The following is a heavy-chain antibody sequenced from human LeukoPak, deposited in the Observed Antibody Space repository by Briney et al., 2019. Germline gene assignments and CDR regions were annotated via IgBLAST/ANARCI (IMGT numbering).Heavy chain of an antibody. D-gene: IGHD3-10*01. V-gene: IGHV3-74*01. CDR2: INTDGSGI. J-gene: IGHJ4*02. CDR1: GFTFSNYY. Sequence: GGSLRLSCAASGFTFSNYYMNWVRQITGEGLGWVSRINTDGSGIDYADSVKGRFTVSRDNAKNTLYLQMNSLRAEDTAVYYCVRETYTGSGSYAVWGQGTLVTVSS. CDR3: VRETYTGSGSYAV.